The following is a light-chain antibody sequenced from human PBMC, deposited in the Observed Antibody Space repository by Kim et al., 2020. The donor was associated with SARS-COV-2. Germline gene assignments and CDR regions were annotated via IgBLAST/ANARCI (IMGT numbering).Light chain of an antibody. CDR1: SSVFGGYDS. V-gene: IGLV2-11*03. J-gene: IGLJ1*01. CDR3: CSYTDTHYV. Sequence: PGHSVTISCTGTSSVFGGYDSVSWYQQHPGKVPKLMIFDVNQRPSGVPDRFSGSKSGNTASLTISGLQAEDEADYFCCSYTDTHYVFGVGTKVTVL. CDR2: DVN.